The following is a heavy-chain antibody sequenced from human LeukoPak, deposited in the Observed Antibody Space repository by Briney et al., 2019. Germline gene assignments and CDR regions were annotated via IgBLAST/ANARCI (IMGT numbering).Heavy chain of an antibody. J-gene: IGHJ4*02. Sequence: GGSLRLSCAASGFTFSSYSLNWVRQAPGKGLEWVSSISSSSGYIYYADSVKGRFTISRDNAKNSLYLQMNSLRAEDTAVYYCARERGYSYGYGDYWGQGTLVTVSS. D-gene: IGHD5-18*01. V-gene: IGHV3-21*01. CDR3: ARERGYSYGYGDY. CDR2: ISSSSGYI. CDR1: GFTFSSYS.